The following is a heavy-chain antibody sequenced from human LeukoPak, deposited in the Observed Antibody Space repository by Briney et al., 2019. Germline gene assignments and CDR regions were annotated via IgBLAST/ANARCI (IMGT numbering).Heavy chain of an antibody. CDR3: AKSLDWLPNH. CDR1: GFTFSSYA. CDR2: ISGSGIST. V-gene: IGHV3-23*01. D-gene: IGHD3-9*01. J-gene: IGHJ5*02. Sequence: PGGSLRLSCAASGFTFSSYAMSWVRQVPGKGLEWVSAISGSGISTYYADSVKGRFTISRDNSKNTLYLQMNSLRVEDTALYYCAKSLDWLPNHWGQGTLVTVSS.